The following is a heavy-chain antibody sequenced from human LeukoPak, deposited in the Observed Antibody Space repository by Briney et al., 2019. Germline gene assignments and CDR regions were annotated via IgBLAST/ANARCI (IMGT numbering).Heavy chain of an antibody. CDR1: GFTVSSNY. CDR3: ARGSSRAFDY. CDR2: TYSGGTT. D-gene: IGHD2-2*01. Sequence: GGSLRLSCAASGFTVSSNYMSWVRQAPGKGLEWVSVTYSGGTTNHADSVKGRFTVSRDNSKNTLYLQMNSLRAEDTAVYFCARGSSRAFDYWGQGTLVTVSS. J-gene: IGHJ4*02. V-gene: IGHV3-53*01.